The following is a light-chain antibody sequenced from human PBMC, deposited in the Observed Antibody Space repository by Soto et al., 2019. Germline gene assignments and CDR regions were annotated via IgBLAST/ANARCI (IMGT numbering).Light chain of an antibody. CDR3: QKRSNWPRK. CDR1: QSVSSSY. Sequence: EIVLTQSPGTLSLSPVERATLSCRSSQSVSSSYLAWYQQKPGQAPRLLIYEALNRATGIPARFSGSGSGTDFTLTISSLEPEDFAVYYCQKRSNWPRKFGQGTKVDIK. V-gene: IGKV3D-20*02. J-gene: IGKJ1*01. CDR2: EAL.